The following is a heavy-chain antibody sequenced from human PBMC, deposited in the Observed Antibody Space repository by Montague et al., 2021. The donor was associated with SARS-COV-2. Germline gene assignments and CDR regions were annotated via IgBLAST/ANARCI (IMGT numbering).Heavy chain of an antibody. CDR3: ASAPYSSSWTGFGDYYYLMDV. Sequence: SETLSLTCTVSGASVGSSDWGWIRQSPGKGLEWIGYFYSVGSTDYNPSLKSRATISIDTSKNQFSLKLNSVTAADTAVYYCASAPYSSSWTGFGDYYYLMDVWGRGTTVTVSS. J-gene: IGHJ6*02. V-gene: IGHV4-4*08. CDR2: FYSVGST. CDR1: GASVGSSD. D-gene: IGHD6-13*01.